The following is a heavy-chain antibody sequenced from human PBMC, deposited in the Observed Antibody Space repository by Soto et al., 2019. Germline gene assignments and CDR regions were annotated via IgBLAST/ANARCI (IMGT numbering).Heavy chain of an antibody. CDR2: ISYDGNVK. CDR3: AKDLKVSGGFHGSLNYYYGMDV. CDR1: GFSFSNHG. D-gene: IGHD3-10*01. Sequence: GGSLRLSCAASGFSFSNHGMQWVRQAPGKGLEWVAVISYDGNVKYYTDSVKGRFTISRDNSQSTPFLQMDSLRPEDAAVYYCAKDLKVSGGFHGSLNYYYGMDVWGQGTTVTVSS. J-gene: IGHJ6*02. V-gene: IGHV3-30*18.